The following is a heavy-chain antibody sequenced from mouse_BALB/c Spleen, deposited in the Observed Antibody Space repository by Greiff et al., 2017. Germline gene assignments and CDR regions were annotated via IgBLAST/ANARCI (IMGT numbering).Heavy chain of an antibody. V-gene: IGHV14-3*02. J-gene: IGHJ2*01. CDR2: IDPANGNT. CDR3: ARSYEEVFDY. Sequence: VQLKESGAELVKPGASVKLSCTASGFNIKDTYMHWVKQRPEQGLEWIGRIDPANGNTKYDPKFQGKATITADTSSNTAYLQLSSLTSEDTAVYYCARSYEEVFDYWGQGTTLTVSS. CDR1: GFNIKDTY. D-gene: IGHD1-1*01.